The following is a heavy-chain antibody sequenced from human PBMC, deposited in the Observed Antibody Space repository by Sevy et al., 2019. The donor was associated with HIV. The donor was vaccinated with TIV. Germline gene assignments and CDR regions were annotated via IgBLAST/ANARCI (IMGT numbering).Heavy chain of an antibody. D-gene: IGHD2-15*01. J-gene: IGHJ6*02. CDR3: AKGYCSGGSCPRDYYYYGMDV. Sequence: GGSLRLSCAASGFTFSTYAMNWVRQAPAKGLEWVSSISGSGRSTYYADSVEGRFTISRDNSKNTLYLQMNSLRADDTAVYYCAKGYCSGGSCPRDYYYYGMDVWGQGTTVTVSS. CDR1: GFTFSTYA. CDR2: ISGSGRST. V-gene: IGHV3-23*01.